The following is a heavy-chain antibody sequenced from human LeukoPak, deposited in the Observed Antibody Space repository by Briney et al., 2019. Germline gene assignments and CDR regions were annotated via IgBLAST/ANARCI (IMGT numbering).Heavy chain of an antibody. J-gene: IGHJ5*02. CDR2: INPNSGGT. D-gene: IGHD6-13*01. Sequence: ASVKVSCKASGYTFTGYYVHWVRQAPGQGLEWMGWINPNSGGTNYAQKFQGRVTMTRDTSISAAYMELSRLRSNDTAVYYCARASSSWHRSSGPWGQGTLVTVSS. V-gene: IGHV1-2*02. CDR1: GYTFTGYY. CDR3: ARASSSWHRSSGP.